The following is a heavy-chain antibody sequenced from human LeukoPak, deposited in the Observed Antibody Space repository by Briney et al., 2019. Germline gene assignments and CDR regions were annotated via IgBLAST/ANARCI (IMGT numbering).Heavy chain of an antibody. Sequence: PGGSLRLSCAASGFTVSSNYMSWVRQAPGKGLEWVSVIYSGGSTYYADSVKGRFTISRDNSKNTLYLRMNSLRAEDTAVYYCARVSHRVKIAAAGTREDWGQGTLVTVSS. CDR1: GFTVSSNY. J-gene: IGHJ4*02. CDR3: ARVSHRVKIAAAGTRED. D-gene: IGHD6-13*01. V-gene: IGHV3-53*01. CDR2: IYSGGST.